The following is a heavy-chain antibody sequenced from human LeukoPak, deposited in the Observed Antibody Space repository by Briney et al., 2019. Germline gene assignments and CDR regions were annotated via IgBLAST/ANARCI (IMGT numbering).Heavy chain of an antibody. J-gene: IGHJ6*03. Sequence: PSETLSLTCTVSGGSIRSGNSYWSCIRQSAGKGLEWVGRSYISGSTNYNPSLKSRVTISLDTSKNQFSLKLNSVTAADTAVYYCARGVVVPTTKVYYYYMDVWGKGTTVTVSS. CDR1: GGSIRSGNSY. D-gene: IGHD2-2*01. CDR3: ARGVVVPTTKVYYYYMDV. V-gene: IGHV4-61*02. CDR2: SYISGST.